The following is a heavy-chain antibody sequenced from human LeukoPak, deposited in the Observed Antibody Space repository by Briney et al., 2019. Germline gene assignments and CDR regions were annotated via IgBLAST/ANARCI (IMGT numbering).Heavy chain of an antibody. CDR3: ARDPPDYDFWSGYPGWFDP. V-gene: IGHV1-18*01. CDR1: GYTFNSYG. D-gene: IGHD3-3*01. CDR2: ISAYNGNT. J-gene: IGHJ5*02. Sequence: ASVKVSCKASGYTFNSYGISWVRQAPGQGLEWMGWISAYNGNTNYAQKLQGRVTMTTDTSTSTAYMELRSLRSDDPAVYYCARDPPDYDFWSGYPGWFDPWGLGTLVTVSS.